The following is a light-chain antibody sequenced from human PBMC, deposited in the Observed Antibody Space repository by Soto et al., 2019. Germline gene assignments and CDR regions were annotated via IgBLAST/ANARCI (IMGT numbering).Light chain of an antibody. Sequence: QSVLTQPASVSGSPGQSITISCTGTSSDVGGYNYVSLYQQHPGKAPKLMIYEVSTRPSGVSNRFSGSKSGNTASLTISGLQAEDEADYYCSSYTSSSTLEVFGGGTKPPS. J-gene: IGLJ3*02. CDR1: SSDVGGYNY. CDR3: SSYTSSSTLEV. CDR2: EVS. V-gene: IGLV2-14*01.